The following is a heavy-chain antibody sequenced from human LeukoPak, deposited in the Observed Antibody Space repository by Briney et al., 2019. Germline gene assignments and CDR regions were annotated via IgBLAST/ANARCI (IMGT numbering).Heavy chain of an antibody. CDR1: GGSISSGGYS. D-gene: IGHD6-19*01. CDR2: IYHSGST. V-gene: IGHV4-30-2*01. J-gene: IGHJ4*02. Sequence: SQALSLTCADPGGSISSGGYSWSWIRQPPGKGLEWIVYIYHSGSTYYNPSLKSRVTISVDRSKNQFSLKLSSVTAADTAVYYCARSPLVYSSGWYGNYSDYWGQGTLVTVSS. CDR3: ARSPLVYSSGWYGNYSDY.